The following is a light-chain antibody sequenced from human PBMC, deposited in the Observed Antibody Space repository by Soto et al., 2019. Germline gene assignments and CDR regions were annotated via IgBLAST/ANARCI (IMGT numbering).Light chain of an antibody. V-gene: IGKV1-33*01. CDR3: QQYSPYFRT. CDR1: QNINNY. CDR2: DAS. J-gene: IGKJ1*01. Sequence: DIQMTQSPSSLSASVGDRVTITCQASQNINNYLNWYQQKPGRAPKLLIYDASNLEAGVPSRFRGSGSGTEFTLTISSLQPDDFATYYCQQYSPYFRTFGQGTKVDIK.